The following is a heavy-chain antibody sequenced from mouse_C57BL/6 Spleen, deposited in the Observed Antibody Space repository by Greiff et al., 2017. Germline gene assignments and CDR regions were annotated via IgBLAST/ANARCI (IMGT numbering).Heavy chain of an antibody. CDR2: IDPSDSET. J-gene: IGHJ4*01. D-gene: IGHD2-4*01. CDR3: ARVGLSPAMDY. V-gene: IGHV1-52*01. CDR1: GYTFTSYW. Sequence: QVQLQQPGAELVRPGSSVKLSCKASGYTFTSYWMHWVKQRPIQGLEWIGNIDPSDSETNYNQKFKDKATLTVDKSSSTAYMQLSSLTSEDSAVYYCARVGLSPAMDYWVKETSATVSS.